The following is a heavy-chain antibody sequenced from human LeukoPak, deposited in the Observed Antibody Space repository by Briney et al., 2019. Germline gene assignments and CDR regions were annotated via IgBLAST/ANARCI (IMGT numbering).Heavy chain of an antibody. CDR2: MNPGSGNT. D-gene: IGHD7-27*01. CDR3: ARGRPTNLGGIY. V-gene: IGHV1-8*01. CDR1: GYTFTSHR. Sequence: ASVKVSCKASGYTFTSHRINWLRQAAGQGLEWMGWMNPGSGNTVSAQKFQGRVTMTWDTSISTAYMELSSLRSEDTAVYYCARGRPTNLGGIYWGQGTLVTVSS. J-gene: IGHJ4*02.